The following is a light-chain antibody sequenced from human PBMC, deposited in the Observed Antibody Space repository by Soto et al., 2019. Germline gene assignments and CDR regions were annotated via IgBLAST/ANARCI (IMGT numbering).Light chain of an antibody. V-gene: IGLV2-14*01. CDR3: SSYTGSSTLL. J-gene: IGLJ2*01. CDR1: SRDVGDYNY. CDR2: EVS. Sequence: QSALTQPASVSGSPGQSITISCTGTSRDVGDYNYVSWYHQHPGKAPKLMIYEVSNRPSGVSNRFSGSKSGKTASLTISGLQAEYEGDYYCSSYTGSSTLLFGGGTKLTVL.